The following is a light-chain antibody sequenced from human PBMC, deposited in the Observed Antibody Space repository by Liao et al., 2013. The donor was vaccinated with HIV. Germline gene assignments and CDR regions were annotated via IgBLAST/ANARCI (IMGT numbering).Light chain of an antibody. Sequence: SYVLTQSPSVSVAPGKTARLTCGGNDIGSKSVHWYQQKPGQAPVLVIYYDIDRPSGIPERFSGSNSGSTATLTISRVEAGDEADYYCQAWDRGTGVFGTGTKVTV. CDR2: YDI. V-gene: IGLV3-21*01. CDR3: QAWDRGTGV. J-gene: IGLJ1*01. CDR1: DIGSKS.